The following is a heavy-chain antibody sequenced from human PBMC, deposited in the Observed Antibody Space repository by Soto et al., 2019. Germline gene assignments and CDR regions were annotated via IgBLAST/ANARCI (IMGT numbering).Heavy chain of an antibody. CDR3: AREGDYGDYDRRYFDY. D-gene: IGHD4-17*01. Sequence: QVQLQESGPGLVKPSQTLSLTCTVSGGSISSGGYYWSWIRQHPGKGLEWIGYIYYSGSTYYNPSLKSRVTISVDTSKTQFSLKLSSVTAADTAVYYCAREGDYGDYDRRYFDYWGQGTLVTVSS. J-gene: IGHJ4*02. CDR2: IYYSGST. CDR1: GGSISSGGYY. V-gene: IGHV4-31*03.